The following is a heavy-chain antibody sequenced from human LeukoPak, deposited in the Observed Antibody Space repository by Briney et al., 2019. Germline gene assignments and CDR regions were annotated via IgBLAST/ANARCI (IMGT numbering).Heavy chain of an antibody. D-gene: IGHD2-15*01. V-gene: IGHV3-23*01. Sequence: GGSLRLSCAASGFSLSSYEMNWVRQAPGKGLEWVSAISGSGGTYYADSVKGRFTISRDNSKNTLYLQMNSLRAEDTAVYYCAKDFGFGERGYCSGGSCLFDYWGQGTLVTVSS. CDR1: GFSLSSYE. CDR3: AKDFGFGERGYCSGGSCLFDY. CDR2: ISGSGGT. J-gene: IGHJ4*02.